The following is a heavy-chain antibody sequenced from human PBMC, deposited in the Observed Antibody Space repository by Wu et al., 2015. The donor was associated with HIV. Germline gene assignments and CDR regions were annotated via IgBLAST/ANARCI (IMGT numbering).Heavy chain of an antibody. J-gene: IGHJ6*02. CDR2: ISAYNGNT. CDR1: GGTFRNHA. V-gene: IGHV1-18*01. CDR3: ARDMVRGEYYYYGMDV. D-gene: IGHD3-10*01. Sequence: QVQLVQSGAEVKKPGSSVKVSCRASGGTFRNHALSWVRQAPGQGLEWMGWISAYNGNTNYAQKLQGRVTMTTDTSTSTAYMELRSLRSDDTAVYYCARDMVRGEYYYYGMDVWGQGTTVTVSS.